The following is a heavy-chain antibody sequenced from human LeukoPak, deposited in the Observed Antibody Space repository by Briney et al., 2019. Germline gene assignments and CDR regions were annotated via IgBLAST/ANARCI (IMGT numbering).Heavy chain of an antibody. CDR2: IYYSGST. CDR1: GGSISSGDYY. V-gene: IGHV4-31*03. Sequence: SETLSLTCTVSGGSISSGDYYWSWIRQPPGKGLEWIGYIYYSGSTYYNPSLKSRVTISVDTSKNQFSLKLSSVTAADTAVYYCARDRRYDILTGYPIYYYYGMDVWGQGTTVTVSS. D-gene: IGHD3-9*01. J-gene: IGHJ6*02. CDR3: ARDRRYDILTGYPIYYYYGMDV.